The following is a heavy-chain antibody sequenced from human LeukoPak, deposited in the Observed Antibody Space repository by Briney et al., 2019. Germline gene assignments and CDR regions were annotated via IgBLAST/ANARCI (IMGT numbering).Heavy chain of an antibody. J-gene: IGHJ4*02. Sequence: GGSLRLSCAASGFTFSSYAMHWVRQAPGKGLEWVAVISYDGSNKYYADSVKGRFTISRDNSKNTLYLQMNSLRAEDTAVYYCARDNYYDSSGYLDYWGQGALVTVSS. CDR3: ARDNYYDSSGYLDY. D-gene: IGHD3-22*01. V-gene: IGHV3-30*04. CDR2: ISYDGSNK. CDR1: GFTFSSYA.